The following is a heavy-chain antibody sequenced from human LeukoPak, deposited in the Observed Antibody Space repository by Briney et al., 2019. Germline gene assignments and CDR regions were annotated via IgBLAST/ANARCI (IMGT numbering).Heavy chain of an antibody. CDR2: IYPGDSDT. V-gene: IGHV5-51*01. CDR1: GYSFTIYW. Sequence: KNGESLKISCKGSGYSFTIYWIGWVRQMPGKGLEWMGIIYPGDSDTRYSPSFQGQVTISADKSISTAYLQWSSLKASDTAMYYCARQPITIFGVVIYGDTFDIWGQGTMVTVSS. J-gene: IGHJ3*02. CDR3: ARQPITIFGVVIYGDTFDI. D-gene: IGHD3-3*01.